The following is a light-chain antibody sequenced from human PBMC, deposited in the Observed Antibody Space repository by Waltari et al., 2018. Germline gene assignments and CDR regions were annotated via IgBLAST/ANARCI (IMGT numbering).Light chain of an antibody. Sequence: QSALPQPPSASGSPGQSVTISCTATSGDVGPYDHRSWYQQYPGKPPRVLIYEVTKRPSGVPGRFSGSKSGNTASLTVSGLQAEDEASYYCGSYADSSTFLFGGGTKLTVL. CDR3: GSYADSSTFL. CDR1: SGDVGPYDH. J-gene: IGLJ2*01. V-gene: IGLV2-8*01. CDR2: EVT.